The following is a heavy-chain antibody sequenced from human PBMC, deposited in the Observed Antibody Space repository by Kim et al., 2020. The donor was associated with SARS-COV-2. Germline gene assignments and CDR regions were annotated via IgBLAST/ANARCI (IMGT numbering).Heavy chain of an antibody. CDR3: SKVVSGGYVGYDAFDL. CDR2: IGGSGGTT. J-gene: IGHJ2*01. V-gene: IGHV3-23*01. Sequence: GGSLRLSCATSGFTFSRFAMNWFRQAPGKGLEWVSAIGGSGGTTYYAESVKDRFTISRDNSKNTVFLQMRSLRVEDTAVYYCSKVVSGGYVGYDAFDLW. CDR1: GFTFSRFA. D-gene: IGHD1-26*01.